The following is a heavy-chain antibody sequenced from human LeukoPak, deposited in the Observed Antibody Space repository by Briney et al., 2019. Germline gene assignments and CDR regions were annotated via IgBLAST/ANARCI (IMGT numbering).Heavy chain of an antibody. CDR3: ARQSDYYDSSGYYPPFDY. V-gene: IGHV4-4*07. Sequence: SETLSLTCTVSGGSISSYYWSWIRQPAGKGLEWIGRIYTSGSTNYNPSLKSRVTMSVDTSKNQFSLKLSSVTAADTAVYYCARQSDYYDSSGYYPPFDYWGQGTLVTVSS. CDR1: GGSISSYY. D-gene: IGHD3-22*01. CDR2: IYTSGST. J-gene: IGHJ4*02.